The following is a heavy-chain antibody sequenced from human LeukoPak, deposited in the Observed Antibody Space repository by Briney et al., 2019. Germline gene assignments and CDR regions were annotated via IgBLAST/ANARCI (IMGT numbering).Heavy chain of an antibody. Sequence: GSLRLSCAASGFTFDDYGMSWVRQPPGKGLEWIGEINHSGSTNYNPSLKSRVTISVDTSKNQFSLKLSSVTATDTAVYYCARGDPYDSSGRRTYYYYMDVWGKGTTVTVSS. CDR2: INHSGST. CDR1: GFTFDDYG. D-gene: IGHD3-22*01. V-gene: IGHV4-34*01. CDR3: ARGDPYDSSGRRTYYYYMDV. J-gene: IGHJ6*03.